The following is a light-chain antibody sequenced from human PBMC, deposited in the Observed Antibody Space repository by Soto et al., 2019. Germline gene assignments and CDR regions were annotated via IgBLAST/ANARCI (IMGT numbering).Light chain of an antibody. CDR1: QSVSSSY. V-gene: IGKV3-20*01. CDR3: QQYGSSPPYT. CDR2: GAS. Sequence: EIVLTQSPGTLSLSPGERATLSCRASQSVSSSYLAWYLQKPGQAPRLLIYGASSRATGIPDRFSGSGSGTDFTLTISRLEPEDFAVYYCQQYGSSPPYTLGQGTKLEIK. J-gene: IGKJ2*01.